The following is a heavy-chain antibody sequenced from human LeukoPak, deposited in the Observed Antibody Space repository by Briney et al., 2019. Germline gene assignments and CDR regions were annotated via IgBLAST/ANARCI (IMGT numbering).Heavy chain of an antibody. D-gene: IGHD3-16*01. J-gene: IGHJ4*02. CDR1: GFSVSSNY. CDR2: IYSGGST. Sequence: PGGSLRLSCAASGFSVSSNYMNWVRQAPGKGLEWVSVIYSGGSTYYADSVKGRFTVSRDNSKNTLYLQMNSLRAEDTAVYYCAKECEGASPGNWGQGTLVTVSS. CDR3: AKECEGASPGN. V-gene: IGHV3-53*01.